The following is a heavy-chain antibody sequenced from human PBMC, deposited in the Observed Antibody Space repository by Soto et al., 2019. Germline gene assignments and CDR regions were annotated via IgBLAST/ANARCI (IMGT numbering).Heavy chain of an antibody. V-gene: IGHV1-2*04. Sequence: GASVKVSCKASGYSFTDYHIHWVRQARVQVLEWLGRINPKSGGTSTAQKIQGWVTMTTDTSISTASMELTRLTSDDTAIYYCARGDSTDCSNGVCSFFYNHDMDVWGQGTTVTVSS. J-gene: IGHJ6*02. D-gene: IGHD2-8*01. CDR1: GYSFTDYH. CDR2: INPKSGGT. CDR3: ARGDSTDCSNGVCSFFYNHDMDV.